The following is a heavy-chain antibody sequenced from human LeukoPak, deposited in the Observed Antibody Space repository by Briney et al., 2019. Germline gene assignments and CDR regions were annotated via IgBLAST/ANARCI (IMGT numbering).Heavy chain of an antibody. Sequence: GGSLRLSCAASGFTFGDHIMSWVRQLPGKRLEWVAYVSGSGSTVYYADSVKGRFTVSRDNGKSSLYLQMNSLRVEDTALYYCVRQFASWGQGTLVTVSS. J-gene: IGHJ4*02. V-gene: IGHV3-48*01. CDR1: GFTFGDHI. CDR3: VRQFAS. CDR2: VSGSGSTV.